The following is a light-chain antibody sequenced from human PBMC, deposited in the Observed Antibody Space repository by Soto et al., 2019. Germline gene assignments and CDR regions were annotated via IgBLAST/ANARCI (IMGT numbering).Light chain of an antibody. CDR3: QQYGSSLL. CDR1: QSVGSSY. Sequence: EIVLTQSPGTLSLSPGESTTLSCRASQSVGSSYLAWYQHKPGQAPRLLIYDASSRATGIPDRFSGSGSGTDFTLTISRLEPEDFAVYYCQQYGSSLLFGQGTRLEIK. V-gene: IGKV3-20*01. J-gene: IGKJ5*01. CDR2: DAS.